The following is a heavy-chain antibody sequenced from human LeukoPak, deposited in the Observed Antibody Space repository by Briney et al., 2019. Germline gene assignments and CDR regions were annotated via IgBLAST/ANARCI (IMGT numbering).Heavy chain of an antibody. J-gene: IGHJ4*02. CDR1: GFTFSSYS. D-gene: IGHD3-22*01. V-gene: IGHV3-21*01. CDR3: SRDHDYFDSGGYSPLLDY. Sequence: GGSLRLSCAVSGFTFSSYSMAWIRQAPGKGLEWVSSITSSRSYINYADSVKGRFTISRDNAKNSLYLQMNSLRAEDTAVYYCSRDHDYFDSGGYSPLLDYWGQGTLVTVSS. CDR2: ITSSRSYI.